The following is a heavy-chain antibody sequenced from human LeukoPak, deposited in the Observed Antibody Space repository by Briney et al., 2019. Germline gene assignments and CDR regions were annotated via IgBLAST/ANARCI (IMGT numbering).Heavy chain of an antibody. J-gene: IGHJ4*02. CDR2: ISSSGNLI. D-gene: IGHD1-1*01. Sequence: PGGSLRLSCEASGLTFSSYDMNWVRQAPGKGLEGVSYISSSGNLIHYADSVKGRFTFSRDNARNSLYLQMNSLRVDDTAIYYCAREGGWNDFDYWGQGTLVTVSS. V-gene: IGHV3-48*03. CDR1: GLTFSSYD. CDR3: AREGGWNDFDY.